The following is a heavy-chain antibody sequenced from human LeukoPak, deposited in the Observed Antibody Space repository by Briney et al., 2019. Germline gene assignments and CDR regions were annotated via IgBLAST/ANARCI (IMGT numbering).Heavy chain of an antibody. Sequence: GGSLRLSCAASGSTFSNYAMTWVRQAPGKGLEWVALIWYDGNNKYYADSVKGRFTISRDNSKNTLYLQLNSLRAEDTAVYYCARQHCSGGDCYFFDWGQGTLVTVSS. CDR2: IWYDGNNK. D-gene: IGHD2-15*01. J-gene: IGHJ4*02. V-gene: IGHV3-33*08. CDR1: GSTFSNYA. CDR3: ARQHCSGGDCYFFD.